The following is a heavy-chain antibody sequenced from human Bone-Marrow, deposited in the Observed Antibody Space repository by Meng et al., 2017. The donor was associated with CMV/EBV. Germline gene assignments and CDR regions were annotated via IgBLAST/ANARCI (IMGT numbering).Heavy chain of an antibody. Sequence: SGPTLVKPPQTLTLTCTFSGFSLSTSGMCVSWVRQPPGKALEWLALIDWDDDKCYSTSLKTRLTISKDTSKNQVVLTMTNMDPVDTATYYCARLQLLGYYYGMDVWGQGTTVTVSS. CDR1: GFSLSTSGMC. V-gene: IGHV2-70*20. CDR2: IDWDDDK. CDR3: ARLQLLGYYYGMDV. D-gene: IGHD6-6*01. J-gene: IGHJ6*02.